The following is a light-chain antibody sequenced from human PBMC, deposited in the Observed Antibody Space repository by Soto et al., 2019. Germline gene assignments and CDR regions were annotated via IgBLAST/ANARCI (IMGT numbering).Light chain of an antibody. Sequence: DIQMTQSPSSLSASVGDRITITCRAGQSIISSLHWYQQKPGKAPNLLIYATSCLHRGVPSGFSGSGSGTDFTLTISSLQHEVYATYYCQQSYSTPFTFGPGTKVDIK. CDR1: QSIISS. CDR2: ATS. V-gene: IGKV1-39*01. CDR3: QQSYSTPFT. J-gene: IGKJ3*01.